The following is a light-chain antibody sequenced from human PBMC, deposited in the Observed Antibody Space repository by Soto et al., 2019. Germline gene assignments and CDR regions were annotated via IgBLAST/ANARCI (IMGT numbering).Light chain of an antibody. CDR3: AAWDDSLNGPV. CDR1: SSNIGTNT. CDR2: ISD. Sequence: QSVLTQPPSASGTPGQRVTISCSGGSSNIGTNTVNWYQQLPGTAPQLLIYISDQRPSGVPDRFSGSKSGASASLAISGLQSEDEADYYCAAWDDSLNGPVFGGGTKLTVL. V-gene: IGLV1-44*01. J-gene: IGLJ2*01.